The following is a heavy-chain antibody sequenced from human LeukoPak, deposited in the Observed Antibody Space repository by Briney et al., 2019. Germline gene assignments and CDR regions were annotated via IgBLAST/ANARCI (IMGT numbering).Heavy chain of an antibody. J-gene: IGHJ4*02. V-gene: IGHV3-53*01. Sequence: YADGGTSYADSVKGRFTISRDNSKNTVYLQMSSLRAEDTAVYYCARLAARPYWGQGTLVTVSS. D-gene: IGHD6-6*01. CDR2: YADGGT. CDR3: ARLAARPY.